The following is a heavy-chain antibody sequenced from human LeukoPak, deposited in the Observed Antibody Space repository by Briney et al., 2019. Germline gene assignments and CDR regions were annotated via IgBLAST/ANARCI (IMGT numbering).Heavy chain of an antibody. CDR3: ARAGGNRFDP. Sequence: PSETLSLACTVSGGSLSNYYWSWVRQYPGRGLEWIGYIYYSGSTTYNSSLKSRVTISVDTSKNQFSLKLTSVTAADTAVYYCARAGGNRFDPWVQGMLVTVSS. V-gene: IGHV4-59*01. D-gene: IGHD3-10*01. J-gene: IGHJ5*02. CDR1: GGSLSNYY. CDR2: IYYSGST.